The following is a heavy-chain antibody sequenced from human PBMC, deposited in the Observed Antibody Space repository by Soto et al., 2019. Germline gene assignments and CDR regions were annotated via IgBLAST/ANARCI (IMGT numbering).Heavy chain of an antibody. Sequence: SVKVSCKASGGTFSSYAISWVRQAPGQGLEWMGGIIPIFGTANYAQKFQGRVTITADESTSTAYMELSSLRSEDTAVYYCARAPPYYYDSSGYHAPVYDYWGQGTLVTVSS. CDR1: GGTFSSYA. D-gene: IGHD3-22*01. J-gene: IGHJ4*02. CDR3: ARAPPYYYDSSGYHAPVYDY. CDR2: IIPIFGTA. V-gene: IGHV1-69*13.